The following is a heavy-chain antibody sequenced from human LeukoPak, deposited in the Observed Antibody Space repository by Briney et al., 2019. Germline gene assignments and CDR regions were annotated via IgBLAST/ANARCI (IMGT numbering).Heavy chain of an antibody. CDR2: ISSSGSTV. J-gene: IGHJ4*02. CDR3: ARDLGTVTPDY. CDR1: GFTFSSYE. V-gene: IGHV3-48*03. D-gene: IGHD4-17*01. Sequence: GGSLRLSCAASGFTFSSYEMNWVRQAPGKGLEWVSYISSSGSTVYYADSVKGRFTISRDNAKNSLYLQMNSLRAEDTAVYYCARDLGTVTPDYWGQGTLVTVSS.